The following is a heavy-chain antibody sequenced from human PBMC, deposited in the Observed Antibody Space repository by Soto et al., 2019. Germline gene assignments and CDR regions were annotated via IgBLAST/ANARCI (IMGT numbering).Heavy chain of an antibody. V-gene: IGHV3-30*18. D-gene: IGHD4-17*01. Sequence: PGGSLRLSCAASGFTFSTYGMHWVRQAPGKGLEWVAVSSSDGSNKYYADYVQGRFTISRDNSKNTLYLQMNSLRAEDTAVYYCAKDIAPTDDGYFDSWGHGILVTVSS. CDR3: AKDIAPTDDGYFDS. CDR2: SSSDGSNK. CDR1: GFTFSTYG. J-gene: IGHJ4*01.